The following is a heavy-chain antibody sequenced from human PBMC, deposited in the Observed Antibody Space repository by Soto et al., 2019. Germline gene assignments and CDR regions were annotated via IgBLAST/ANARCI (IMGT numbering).Heavy chain of an antibody. CDR3: AKDSTRDYYYYMDV. CDR2: ISYDGNKK. CDR1: GFTFNNYG. Sequence: RGSLRLSCAASGFTFNNYGIHWVRQAPGKGLEWVSFISYDGNKKYYADSVKGRFTISRDNSKNTLFLQMNSLRLEDTAVYFCAKDSTRDYYYYMDVWGKGTTVTVSS. V-gene: IGHV3-30*18. J-gene: IGHJ6*03. D-gene: IGHD2-2*01.